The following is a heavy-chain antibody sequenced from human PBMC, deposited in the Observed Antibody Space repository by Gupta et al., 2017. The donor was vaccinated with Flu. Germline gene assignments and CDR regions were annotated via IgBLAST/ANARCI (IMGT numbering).Heavy chain of an antibody. CDR3: AKKAKNTSWAWFDP. CDR2: IYTSGSP. D-gene: IGHD2/OR15-2a*01. V-gene: IGHV4-4*07. Sequence: QVQLQESGPGLVKPSETLSLTCIVPGDSVSNSYWSWIRQPAGKGLEWIGRIYTSGSPIYNPPLKGRVTMSVDRSNNLLSLQLTSVTAADTAVYYCAKKAKNTSWAWFDPWGQGTLVIVSS. CDR1: GDSVSNSY. J-gene: IGHJ5*02.